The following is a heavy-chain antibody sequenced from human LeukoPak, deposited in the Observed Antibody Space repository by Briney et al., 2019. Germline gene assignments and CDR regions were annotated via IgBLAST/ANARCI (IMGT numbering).Heavy chain of an antibody. CDR3: AREVGFMDV. J-gene: IGHJ6*03. CDR1: GFTFSSFA. Sequence: GCLRLSCVASGFTFSSFAMTWVRQAPGKGLEWVSVIRGSDDSIYYADSVKGRSTISRDNSKNTLYLQMNTLRAEDTAVYYCAREVGFMDVWGKGTTVTVSS. D-gene: IGHD5-12*01. CDR2: IRGSDDSI. V-gene: IGHV3-23*01.